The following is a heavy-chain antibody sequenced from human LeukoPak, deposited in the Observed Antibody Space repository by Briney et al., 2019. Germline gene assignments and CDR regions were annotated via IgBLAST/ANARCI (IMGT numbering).Heavy chain of an antibody. J-gene: IGHJ6*02. Sequence: PGGSLRLSCAASGFTFSSYSMNWVRQAPGKGLEWVSSISSSSSYIYYADSVKGRFTISRDNSKNTLYLQMNSLRAEDTAVYYCACRPTTFYYYGMDVWGQGTTVTVSS. CDR1: GFTFSSYS. V-gene: IGHV3-21*04. CDR2: ISSSSSYI. CDR3: ACRPTTFYYYGMDV. D-gene: IGHD1-7*01.